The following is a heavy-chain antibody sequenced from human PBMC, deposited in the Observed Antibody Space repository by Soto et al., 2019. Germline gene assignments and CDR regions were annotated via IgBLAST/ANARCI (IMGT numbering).Heavy chain of an antibody. D-gene: IGHD4-17*01. J-gene: IGHJ5*02. CDR3: ARVSGDYVHSTWFDP. CDR1: GGTFSSYA. V-gene: IGHV1-69*13. Sequence: SVKVSCKASGGTFSSYAISWVRQAPGQGLEWMGGIIPIFGTANYAQKFQGRVTITADESTSTAYMELSSLRSEDTAVYYCARVSGDYVHSTWFDPWGQGTLVTVSS. CDR2: IIPIFGTA.